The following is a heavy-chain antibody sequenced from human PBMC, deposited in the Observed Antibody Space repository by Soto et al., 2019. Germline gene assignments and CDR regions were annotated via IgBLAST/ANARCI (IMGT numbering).Heavy chain of an antibody. CDR1: GYTFTSYG. Sequence: ASVKVSCKASGYTFTSYGISWVRQAPGQGLEWMGWISAYNGNTNYAQKLQDRVTITRDTSTSTAYMELRSLRSDDTAVYYCAREGSEYQLLPPFYYYYGMDVWGQGTTVTVSS. D-gene: IGHD2-2*01. CDR3: AREGSEYQLLPPFYYYYGMDV. J-gene: IGHJ6*02. V-gene: IGHV1-18*01. CDR2: ISAYNGNT.